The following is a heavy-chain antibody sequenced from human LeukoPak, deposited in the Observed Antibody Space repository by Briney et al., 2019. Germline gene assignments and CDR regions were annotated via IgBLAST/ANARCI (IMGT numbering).Heavy chain of an antibody. CDR3: ARDNTVTIASFIYYYYMDV. CDR2: ISSSSSYI. Sequence: GGSLRLSCAASGFTFSSYSMNWVRQAPGKGLEWVSSISSSSSYIYYADSVKGRFTISRDNAKNSLYLQMNSLRAEDTAVYYCARDNTVTIASFIYYYYMDVWGKGTTVTVSS. CDR1: GFTFSSYS. J-gene: IGHJ6*03. V-gene: IGHV3-21*01. D-gene: IGHD4-11*01.